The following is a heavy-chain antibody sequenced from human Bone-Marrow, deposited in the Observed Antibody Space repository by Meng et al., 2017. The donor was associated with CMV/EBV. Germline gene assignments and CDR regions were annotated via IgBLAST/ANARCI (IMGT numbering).Heavy chain of an antibody. D-gene: IGHD3-16*01. CDR3: ARSLYDYLAHYAFDI. Sequence: SVKVSCKASGGTFSSYAISWVRQAPGQGLEWMGGIIPILGIANYAQKFQGRVTITADKSTSTVYRELSSLRSEETAVNYHARSLYDYLAHYAFDIWGQGTMVTVSS. CDR1: GGTFSSYA. CDR2: IIPILGIA. J-gene: IGHJ3*02. V-gene: IGHV1-69*10.